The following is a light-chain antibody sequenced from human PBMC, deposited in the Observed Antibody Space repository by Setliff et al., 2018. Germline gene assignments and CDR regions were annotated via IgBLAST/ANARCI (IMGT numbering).Light chain of an antibody. V-gene: IGLV2-14*01. Sequence: QSALTQPASVSGSPGQSITISCTGTSGDVGGYDYVSWYQQHPGKAPKLMIYEVSDRPSGVSNRFSGSKSGNTASLTISGLQAEDGADYYCTSYTSSRTYVFGTGTKVTVL. CDR1: SGDVGGYDY. CDR3: TSYTSSRTYV. CDR2: EVS. J-gene: IGLJ1*01.